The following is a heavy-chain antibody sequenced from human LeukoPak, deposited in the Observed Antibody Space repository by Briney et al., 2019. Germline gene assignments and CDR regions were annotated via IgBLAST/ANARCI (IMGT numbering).Heavy chain of an antibody. CDR3: AREHGRSGYFDY. CDR1: GFTFSSYA. D-gene: IGHD3-22*01. Sequence: GGPLRLSCAASGFTFSSYAMSWVRQAPGKGLEWVSAISGSGGSTYYADSVKGRFTISRDNSKNTLYLQLSSLRVEDTAVYYCAREHGRSGYFDYWGQGTLVSVSS. J-gene: IGHJ4*02. CDR2: ISGSGGST. V-gene: IGHV3-23*01.